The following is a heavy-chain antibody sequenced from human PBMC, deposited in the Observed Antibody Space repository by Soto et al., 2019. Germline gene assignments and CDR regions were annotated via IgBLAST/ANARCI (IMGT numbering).Heavy chain of an antibody. J-gene: IGHJ4*02. V-gene: IGHV3-21*06. CDR1: GFTFTRYS. Sequence: EVQLVESGGGLVKHGGSLRLSCAASGFTFTRYSMNWVRQAPGKGLEWVSSISSTTNYIYYGVSMKGRFTISRDNAKNSLYLEMNSLRAEDTAVYYCARESEDLTSNFDYWGQGTLVTVSS. CDR3: ARESEDLTSNFDY. CDR2: ISSTTNYI.